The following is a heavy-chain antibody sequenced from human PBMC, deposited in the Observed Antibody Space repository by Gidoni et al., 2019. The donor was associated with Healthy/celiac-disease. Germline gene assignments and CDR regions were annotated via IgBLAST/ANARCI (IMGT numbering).Heavy chain of an antibody. Sequence: GWIRQPPGKGLEWIGSIYYSGSTYYNPSLKSRVTISVDTSKNQFSLKLSSVTAADTAVYYCARHALLGSKPNWFDPWGQGTLVTVSS. D-gene: IGHD2-15*01. J-gene: IGHJ5*02. V-gene: IGHV4-39*01. CDR3: ARHALLGSKPNWFDP. CDR2: IYYSGST.